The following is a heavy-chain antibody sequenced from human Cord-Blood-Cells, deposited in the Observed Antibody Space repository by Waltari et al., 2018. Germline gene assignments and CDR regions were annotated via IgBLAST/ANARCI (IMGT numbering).Heavy chain of an antibody. CDR3: AREHYDSSGYGAFDI. CDR1: GGSSSGYY. J-gene: IGHJ3*02. D-gene: IGHD3-22*01. V-gene: IGHV4-34*01. CDR2: INHSGST. Sequence: QVQLQQWGAGLLKPSETLSLTCAVYGGSSSGYYWSWIRQPPGKGLEWIGEINHSGSTNYNPSLKSRVTISVDTSKNQFSLKLSSVTAADTAVYYCAREHYDSSGYGAFDIWGQGTMVTVSS.